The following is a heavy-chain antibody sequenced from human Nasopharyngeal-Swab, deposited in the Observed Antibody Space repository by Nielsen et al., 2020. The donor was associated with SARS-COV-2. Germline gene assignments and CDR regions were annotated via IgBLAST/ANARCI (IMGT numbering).Heavy chain of an antibody. D-gene: IGHD3-9*01. CDR1: GYTFTSYA. CDR3: ARGLDDILTGYYGTDY. J-gene: IGHJ4*02. Sequence: ASVKVSCKASGYTFTSYAMHWVRQAPGQRLEWMGWINPNSGGTNYAQKFQGWVTMTRDTSISTAYMELSRLRSDDTAVYYCARGLDDILTGYYGTDYWGQGTLVTVSS. CDR2: INPNSGGT. V-gene: IGHV1-2*04.